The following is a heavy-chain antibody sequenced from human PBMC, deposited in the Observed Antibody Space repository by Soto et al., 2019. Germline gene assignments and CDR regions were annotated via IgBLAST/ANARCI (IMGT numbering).Heavy chain of an antibody. Sequence: QVQLVESGGGVVQPGRSLRLSCAASGFTFSSYAMHWVRQAPGKGLEWVAVISYDGSNKYYADSVKGRFTISRDNSKNTLYLQMNSLRAEDTAVYYCARDAGAHGSGWQGVHWYFDLWGRGTLVTVAS. D-gene: IGHD6-19*01. V-gene: IGHV3-30-3*01. CDR3: ARDAGAHGSGWQGVHWYFDL. J-gene: IGHJ2*01. CDR2: ISYDGSNK. CDR1: GFTFSSYA.